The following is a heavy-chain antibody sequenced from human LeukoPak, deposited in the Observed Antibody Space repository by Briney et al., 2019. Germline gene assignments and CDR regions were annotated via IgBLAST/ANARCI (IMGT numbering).Heavy chain of an antibody. V-gene: IGHV1-46*01. D-gene: IGHD1-1*01. CDR2: INPTTGST. CDR1: GYTFTTYY. Sequence: ASVKVSCKASGYTFTTYYIQWVRQAPGQRLEWLGIINPTTGSTTYAQRFQGRVTMTRDMSTGTVYMEVSSLRSEDTAVYYCARDPGLTTDYYYMDVWGKGTTVTVSS. CDR3: ARDPGLTTDYYYMDV. J-gene: IGHJ6*03.